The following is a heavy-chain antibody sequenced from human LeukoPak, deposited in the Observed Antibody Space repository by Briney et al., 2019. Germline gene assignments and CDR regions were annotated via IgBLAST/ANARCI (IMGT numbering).Heavy chain of an antibody. CDR2: IIPILGIA. Sequence: GASVKVSCKASGGTFSSYAISWVRQAPGQGLEWMGRIIPILGIANYAQKFQGRVTITADKSTSTAYMELSSLRSEDTVVYYCARAADQNWFDPWGQGTLVTVSS. CDR1: GGTFSSYA. J-gene: IGHJ5*02. V-gene: IGHV1-69*04. CDR3: ARAADQNWFDP.